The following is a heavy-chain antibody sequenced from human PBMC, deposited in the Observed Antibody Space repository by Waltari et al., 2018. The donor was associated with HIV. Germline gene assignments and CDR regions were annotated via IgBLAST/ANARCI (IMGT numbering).Heavy chain of an antibody. J-gene: IGHJ4*02. V-gene: IGHV5-51*03. D-gene: IGHD2-8*01. CDR1: GYSFATYW. Sequence: EVQLVQSGAEVKKPGESLKISCKGSGYSFATYWIGLVRQMPGKGLEWMGIIYPGDSDTRYSPAFQGQVTISADKSIRTAYLQWSSLKASDTAMYYCTKGMYANQDYFDNWGQGTLVTVSS. CDR2: IYPGDSDT. CDR3: TKGMYANQDYFDN.